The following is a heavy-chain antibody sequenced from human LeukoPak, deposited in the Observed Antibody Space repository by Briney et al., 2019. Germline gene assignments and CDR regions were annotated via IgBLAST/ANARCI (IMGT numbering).Heavy chain of an antibody. J-gene: IGHJ4*02. CDR2: ISSGSTNI. D-gene: IGHD2-2*03. V-gene: IGHV3-21*01. CDR3: ASVGGYCSSISNCYGDY. Sequence: PGGSLRLSCAASGFTFSIYSMNWVRRAPGKGLEWVSCISSGSTNIYYADSVRGRFTIFRDNAKNSLYLQMNSLRAEDTAVYYCASVGGYCSSISNCYGDYWGQGTLVTVSS. CDR1: GFTFSIYS.